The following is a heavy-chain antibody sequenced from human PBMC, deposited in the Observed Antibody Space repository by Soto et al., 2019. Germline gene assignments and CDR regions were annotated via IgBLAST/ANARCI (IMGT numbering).Heavy chain of an antibody. V-gene: IGHV3-30*18. J-gene: IGHJ4*02. D-gene: IGHD2-15*01. Sequence: QVQLVESGGGVVQPGRSLRLSCAASGFTFSSYGMHWVRQAPGKGLEWVAVISYDGSNKYYADSVKGRFTISRDNSKNTLYLQMNSLRAEDTAVYYCAEDGVVAATDILRRTSTKTSYFDYWGLGTLVTVSS. CDR2: ISYDGSNK. CDR1: GFTFSSYG. CDR3: AEDGVVAATDILRRTSTKTSYFDY.